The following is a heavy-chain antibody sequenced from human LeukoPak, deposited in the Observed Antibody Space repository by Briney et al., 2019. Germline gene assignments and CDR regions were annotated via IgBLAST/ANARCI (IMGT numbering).Heavy chain of an antibody. V-gene: IGHV5-51*01. J-gene: IGHJ5*02. Sequence: GESLKISCKGSGYIFSSYWIGWVRQMPGKGLEWMGIIYPGDSDTRYSPSFQGQVTISADKSISTAYLQWSSLKASDTAMYYCARRIAVAGTNWFDPWGQGTLVTVSS. CDR3: ARRIAVAGTNWFDP. CDR2: IYPGDSDT. CDR1: GYIFSSYW. D-gene: IGHD6-19*01.